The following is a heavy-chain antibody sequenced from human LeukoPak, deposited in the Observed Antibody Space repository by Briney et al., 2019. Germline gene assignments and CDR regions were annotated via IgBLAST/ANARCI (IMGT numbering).Heavy chain of an antibody. CDR2: ISYSGANS. D-gene: IGHD3-16*02. Sequence: GGSLSLACAASGLTFTGSAMSWARQAPGEGLEWVSLISYSGANSYYTDSVRGRFTISRDNSKDTLFLQMNSLRAEDTAIYYCARDMQLSTWGLGTMVTVSS. V-gene: IGHV3-23*01. CDR3: ARDMQLST. CDR1: GLTFTGSA. J-gene: IGHJ3*01.